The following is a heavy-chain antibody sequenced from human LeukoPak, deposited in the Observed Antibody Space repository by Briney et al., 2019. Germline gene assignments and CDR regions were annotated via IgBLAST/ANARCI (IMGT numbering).Heavy chain of an antibody. CDR2: FYISGST. CDR3: ARDSGASLVN. V-gene: IGHV4-4*07. J-gene: IGHJ4*02. D-gene: IGHD2-2*01. CDR1: GGSINSYY. Sequence: PSETLSLTCTASGGSINSYYWSWIRQPAGKGLEWIGRFYISGSTTYNPSLKSRVTMSVDTSKNQFSLKLSSVTAADTAVYYCARDSGASLVNWGQGTLVTVSS.